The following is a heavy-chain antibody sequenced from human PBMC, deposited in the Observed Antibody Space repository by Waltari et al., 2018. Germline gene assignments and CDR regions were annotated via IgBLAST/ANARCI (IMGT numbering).Heavy chain of an antibody. CDR3: ARGAAGFDY. V-gene: IGHV3-7*01. CDR2: IKQDGSEK. J-gene: IGHJ4*02. CDR1: GFTLSSYW. Sequence: EVQLVESGGGLVQPGGSLRLSCAASGFTLSSYWMSWARQAPGKGLEWVANIKQDGSEKYYVDSVKGRFTISRDNAKNSLYLQMNSLRAEDTAVYYCARGAAGFDYWGQGTLVTVSS. D-gene: IGHD6-13*01.